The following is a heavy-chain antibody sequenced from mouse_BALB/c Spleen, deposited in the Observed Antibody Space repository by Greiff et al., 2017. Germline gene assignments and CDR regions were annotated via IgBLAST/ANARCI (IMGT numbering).Heavy chain of an antibody. CDR2: ISYDGSN. J-gene: IGHJ4*01. V-gene: IGHV3-6*02. D-gene: IGHD3-2*02. Sequence: DVQLQESGPGLVKPSQSLSLTCSVTGYSITSGYYWNWIRQFPGNKLEWMGYISYDGSNNYNPSLKNRISITRDTSKNQFFLKLNSVTTEDTATYYCARDQAGRYAMDYWGQGTSVTVSS. CDR3: ARDQAGRYAMDY. CDR1: GYSITSGYY.